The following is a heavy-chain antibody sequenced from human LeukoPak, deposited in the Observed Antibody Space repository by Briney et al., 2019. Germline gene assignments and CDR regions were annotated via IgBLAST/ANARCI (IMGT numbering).Heavy chain of an antibody. V-gene: IGHV1-69*15. CDR3: ARDLSDYCASG. D-gene: IGHD3-10*01. CDR1: GDSFSRYA. Sequence: ASVKVSCKASGDSFSRYAISWVRQAPGQGLEWMGRIIPIFGIVNSAQKFQGRVTITADESTSTAFMELRSLRSKDTAMYYCARDLSDYCASGWGQGTQVTVSS. J-gene: IGHJ4*02. CDR2: IIPIFGIV.